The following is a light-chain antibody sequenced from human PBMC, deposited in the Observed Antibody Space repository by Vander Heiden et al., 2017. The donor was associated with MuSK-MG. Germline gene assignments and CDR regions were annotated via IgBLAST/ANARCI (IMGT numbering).Light chain of an antibody. J-gene: IGKJ1*01. Sequence: DIQMTQSPSSPSASVGDRVTITCRASQSISSYLNWYQQKPGKAPKLLIYAASSLQSGVPSRFSGSGSGTDFTLTISRLQPEDFATYYCQQRDSTLWTFGQGTKVEIK. CDR3: QQRDSTLWT. V-gene: IGKV1-39*01. CDR2: AAS. CDR1: QSISSY.